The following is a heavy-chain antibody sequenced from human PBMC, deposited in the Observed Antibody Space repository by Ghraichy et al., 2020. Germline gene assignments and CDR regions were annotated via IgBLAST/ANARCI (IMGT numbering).Heavy chain of an antibody. Sequence: ASVKVSRKASGYTFTSYGISWVRQAPGQGLEWMGWISAYNGNTNYAQKLQGRVTMTTDTSTSTAYMELRSLRSDDTAVYYCARDADPWQLAIYYYGMDVWGQGTTVTVSS. J-gene: IGHJ6*02. CDR2: ISAYNGNT. V-gene: IGHV1-18*04. CDR1: GYTFTSYG. D-gene: IGHD6-13*01. CDR3: ARDADPWQLAIYYYGMDV.